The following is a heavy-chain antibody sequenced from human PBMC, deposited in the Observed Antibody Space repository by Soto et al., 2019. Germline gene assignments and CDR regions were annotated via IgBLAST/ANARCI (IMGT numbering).Heavy chain of an antibody. CDR1: GGSISSGGYY. J-gene: IGHJ4*02. CDR2: IYYSGST. D-gene: IGHD2-8*02. V-gene: IGHV4-31*03. CDR3: ARVPVVYYVDY. Sequence: SETLSLTCTVSGGSISSGGYYWSWLRQHPGKGLEWIGYIYYSGSTYYNPSLKSRVTISVGTSKNRFSLKLSSVTAADTAVYYCARVPVVYYVDYWGQGTLVTVSS.